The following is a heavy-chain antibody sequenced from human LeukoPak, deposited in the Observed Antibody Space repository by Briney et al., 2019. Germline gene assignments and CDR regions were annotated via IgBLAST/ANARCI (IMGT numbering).Heavy chain of an antibody. Sequence: PGGSLRLSCAAAGCTFINYAMSWVRQAPGKGLEWVSDISGSGSSTYYADSVKGRFTISRDDSKNTLYLQMNRLRAEATAVYFCARDSASYGRFDYWGQGTLVTVSS. CDR3: ARDSASYGRFDY. D-gene: IGHD5-18*01. V-gene: IGHV3-23*01. CDR2: ISGSGSST. J-gene: IGHJ4*02. CDR1: GCTFINYA.